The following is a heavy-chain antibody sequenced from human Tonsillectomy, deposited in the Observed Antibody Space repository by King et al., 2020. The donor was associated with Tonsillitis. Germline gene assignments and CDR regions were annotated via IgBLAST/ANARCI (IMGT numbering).Heavy chain of an antibody. CDR1: GGSISSGGYY. D-gene: IGHD3-3*01. Sequence: VQLQESGPGLVKPSQTLSLTCTVSGGSISSGGYYWSWIRQHPGKGLEWIGYIYYSGSTYYNPSLKSRVTISVDTSKNQFSLKLSSVTAAATAVYYCARVGRDTIFGVVTNDAFDIWGQGTMVTVSS. CDR2: IYYSGST. CDR3: ARVGRDTIFGVVTNDAFDI. J-gene: IGHJ3*02. V-gene: IGHV4-31*03.